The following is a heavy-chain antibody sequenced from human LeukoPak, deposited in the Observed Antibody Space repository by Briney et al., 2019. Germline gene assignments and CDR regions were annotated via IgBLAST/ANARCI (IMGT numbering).Heavy chain of an antibody. J-gene: IGHJ4*02. CDR1: GYTFTGNY. V-gene: IGHV1-2*02. CDR2: ISPHSGVT. D-gene: IGHD2-2*01. CDR3: AREEVLGLAARGLDY. Sequence: ASVKASCKASGYTFTGNYVHCVRQAPGQGLEWMGWISPHSGVTNYAQNFQGRVTMTRDTAITTVYMELSGLRSDDTSVYYCAREEVLGLAARGLDYWGQGTLVTVSS.